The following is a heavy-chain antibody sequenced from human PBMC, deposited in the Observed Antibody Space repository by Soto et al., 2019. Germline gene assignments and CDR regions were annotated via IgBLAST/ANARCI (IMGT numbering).Heavy chain of an antibody. V-gene: IGHV3-30*04. J-gene: IGHJ5*02. CDR3: AIAPRREGSFDP. CDR1: GITFRGYA. CDR2: ISYDGMTK. D-gene: IGHD3-10*01. Sequence: QVQLVESGGGVVQPGRSLRLSCEASGITFRGYAMHWVRQAPGQGLEWVAVISYDGMTKKYADSVKGRLTISRDDSKNTRYLQMNSLRLDDTAVYYCAIAPRREGSFDPWGQGTLVTVSS.